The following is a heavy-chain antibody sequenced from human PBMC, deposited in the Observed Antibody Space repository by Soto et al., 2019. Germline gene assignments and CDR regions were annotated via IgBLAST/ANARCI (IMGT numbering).Heavy chain of an antibody. V-gene: IGHV3-23*01. Sequence: EVQLLESGGGLVQPGGSLRLSCAASGFIFRNFGMNWVRQAPGKGPEWVSGISWSRGRSDINYADSVKGRFTISRDNSTNTLYLQMDSMRFEDTSVYYCAKRLDDTPLSIEEDLDAWGQGKVVTVSS. D-gene: IGHD6-6*01. J-gene: IGHJ5*02. CDR2: ISWSRGRSDI. CDR3: AKRLDDTPLSIEEDLDA. CDR1: GFIFRNFG.